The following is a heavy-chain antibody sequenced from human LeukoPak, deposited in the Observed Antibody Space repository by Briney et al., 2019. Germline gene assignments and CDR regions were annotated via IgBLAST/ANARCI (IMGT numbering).Heavy chain of an antibody. CDR1: GFTFSSYG. J-gene: IGHJ5*02. D-gene: IGHD3/OR15-3a*01. Sequence: GGSLRLSCAASGFTFSSYGMHWVRQAPGKGLEWVAVIWYDGSNKYYADSVKGRFTISRDNSKNTLYLQMNSLRAEDTAVYYCARDKVFLDPLFDPWGQGTLVTVSS. CDR2: IWYDGSNK. CDR3: ARDKVFLDPLFDP. V-gene: IGHV3-33*01.